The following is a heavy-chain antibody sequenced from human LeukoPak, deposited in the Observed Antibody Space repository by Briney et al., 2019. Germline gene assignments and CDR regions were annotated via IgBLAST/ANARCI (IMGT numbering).Heavy chain of an antibody. CDR2: IYPADPDI. D-gene: IGHD2-15*01. CDR1: GYSINNYW. Sequence: GESLKISCQGSGYSINNYWIGWVRQMPGKGLEWMGIIYPADPDIRYSPSFQGQVTISADKSISTAYLQWSSLKASDTAIYYCARQEYCSGGSCYTWFDHWGQGTLVIVSS. J-gene: IGHJ5*02. V-gene: IGHV5-51*01. CDR3: ARQEYCSGGSCYTWFDH.